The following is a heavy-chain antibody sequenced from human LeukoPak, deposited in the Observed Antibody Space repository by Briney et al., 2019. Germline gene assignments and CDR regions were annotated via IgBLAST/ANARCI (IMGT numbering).Heavy chain of an antibody. Sequence: PGRSLRLSCAASGFSFRNYAMHWVRQAPGQGLEWVAVLWYDGSNKFYADSMKGRFTISRDSSKNTLFLQMNSLRAEDTAVYYCARYPSNILWFGELPYWGQGTLVTVSS. CDR3: ARYPSNILWFGELPY. D-gene: IGHD3-10*01. V-gene: IGHV3-33*01. CDR1: GFSFRNYA. CDR2: LWYDGSNK. J-gene: IGHJ4*02.